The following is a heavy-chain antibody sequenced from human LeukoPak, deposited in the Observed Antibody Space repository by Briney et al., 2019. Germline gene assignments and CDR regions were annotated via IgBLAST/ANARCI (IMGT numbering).Heavy chain of an antibody. Sequence: NPSETLSLTCTGSGGSISSRSYYWGWTRQPPGKGLEWIGSIYYSGSTYYNPSLKSRVTISVDTSKNQFSLKLSSVTAADTAVYYCARHYGSSGYFYSVDYWGQGTLVTVSS. CDR2: IYYSGST. D-gene: IGHD3-22*01. V-gene: IGHV4-39*01. J-gene: IGHJ4*02. CDR3: ARHYGSSGYFYSVDY. CDR1: GGSISSRSYY.